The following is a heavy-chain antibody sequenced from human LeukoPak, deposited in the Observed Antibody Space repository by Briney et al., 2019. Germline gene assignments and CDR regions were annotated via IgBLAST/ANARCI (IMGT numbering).Heavy chain of an antibody. CDR2: IRSKVYGGTP. CDR3: SRDQTPYY. Sequence: GGSLRLSCAASGFTFSSYAMSWVRQAPGKGLEWVGFIRSKVYGGTPEYAASVQGRFTISRDDSKGIAYLQMNSLKTEDTAVYYCSRDQTPYYWGQGTLVTVSS. V-gene: IGHV3-49*04. CDR1: GFTFSSYA. J-gene: IGHJ4*02.